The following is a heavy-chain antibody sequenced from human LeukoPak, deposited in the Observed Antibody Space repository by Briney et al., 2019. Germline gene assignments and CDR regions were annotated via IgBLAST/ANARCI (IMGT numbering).Heavy chain of an antibody. J-gene: IGHJ4*02. CDR3: AKTIYSYGYVSCYFDY. CDR2: VTSRGDKK. D-gene: IGHD5-18*01. CDR1: GFTFSSYA. Sequence: PGGSLRLSCAASGFTFSSYAMSWVRQAPGKGLEWVSSVTSRGDKKYYAHSVKGRFTISRDNSKNTLYLQMNSLRAEDTVVYYCAKTIYSYGYVSCYFDYWGQGTLVTVSS. V-gene: IGHV3-23*01.